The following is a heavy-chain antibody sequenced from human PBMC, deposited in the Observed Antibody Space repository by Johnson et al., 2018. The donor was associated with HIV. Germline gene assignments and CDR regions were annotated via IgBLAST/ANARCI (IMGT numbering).Heavy chain of an antibody. CDR3: ARGGLEYSSALGLGYAFDV. V-gene: IGHV3-7*01. J-gene: IGHJ3*01. CDR1: GFTFSNYW. Sequence: VQLVESGGALVQPGDSLGLSCAVSGFTFSNYWMSWVRQAPGKGLEWVANIKEDGSEKHYVDSVRGRFTITRDNVKNFLYLQMNGLRAEDTAVYYCARGGLEYSSALGLGYAFDVWGQGTVVTVSS. D-gene: IGHD6-25*01. CDR2: IKEDGSEK.